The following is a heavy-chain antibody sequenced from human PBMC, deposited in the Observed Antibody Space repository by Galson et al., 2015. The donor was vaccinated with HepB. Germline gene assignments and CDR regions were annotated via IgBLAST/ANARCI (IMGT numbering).Heavy chain of an antibody. CDR2: ITGKGDST. V-gene: IGHV3-23*01. Sequence: SLRLSCAASGLTFGTYRMNWVRQAPGKGLEWISGITGKGDSTFYADSVKGRFTVSRDNSNNMLYLQMNSLRAEDAGLYFCAKGYGLFDSWGQGILVTVSS. D-gene: IGHD3-16*01. CDR1: GLTFGTYR. CDR3: AKGYGLFDS. J-gene: IGHJ5*01.